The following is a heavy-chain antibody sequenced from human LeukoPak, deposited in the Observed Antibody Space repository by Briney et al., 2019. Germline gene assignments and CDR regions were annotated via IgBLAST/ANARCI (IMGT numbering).Heavy chain of an antibody. CDR3: AKGSLPDY. V-gene: IGHV3-9*01. J-gene: IGHJ4*02. Sequence: GRSPRLSCAASGFTFDDYAMHWVRPAPGKGLEWVSGISWNSGSIGYADSVKGRFTISRDNAKNSLYLQMNSLRAEDTALYYCAKGSLPDYWGQGTLVTVSS. CDR2: ISWNSGSI. CDR1: GFTFDDYA.